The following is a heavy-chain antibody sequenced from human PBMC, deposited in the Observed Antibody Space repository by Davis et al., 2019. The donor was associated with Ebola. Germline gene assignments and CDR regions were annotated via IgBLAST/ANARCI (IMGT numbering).Heavy chain of an antibody. Sequence: SETLSLTCAVYGGSFSGYYWSWIRQPPGKGLEWIGEINHSGSTNYNPSLKSRVTISVDTSKNQFSLKLSSVTAADTAVYYCARARRSGYDSVYWGQRTLGTVSS. J-gene: IGHJ4*02. CDR1: GGSFSGYY. CDR2: INHSGST. D-gene: IGHD5-12*01. V-gene: IGHV4-34*01. CDR3: ARARRSGYDSVY.